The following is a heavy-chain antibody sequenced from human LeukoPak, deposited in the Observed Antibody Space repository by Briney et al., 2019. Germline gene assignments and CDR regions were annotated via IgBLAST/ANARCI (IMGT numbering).Heavy chain of an antibody. CDR3: ASLTTVTTNDAFDI. D-gene: IGHD4-17*01. CDR1: GFTFRSYW. CDR2: IKQDGSEK. Sequence: GGSLRLSCAASGFTFRSYWMSWVRQAPGKGLEWVANIKQDGSEKYYVDSVKGRFTISRDNAKNSLYLQMISLRAEDTAVYYCASLTTVTTNDAFDIWGQGTMVTVSS. J-gene: IGHJ3*02. V-gene: IGHV3-7*01.